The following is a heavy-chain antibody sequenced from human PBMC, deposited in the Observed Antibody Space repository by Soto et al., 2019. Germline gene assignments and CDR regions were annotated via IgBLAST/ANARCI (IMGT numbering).Heavy chain of an antibody. CDR3: AREGAGNGAYYYYGMDV. D-gene: IGHD6-19*01. CDR2: TYYRSKWYN. V-gene: IGHV6-1*01. CDR1: GDSVSSNSAA. Sequence: SQTLSLTCAISGDSVSSNSAAWNWIRQPPSRGLEWLGRTYYRSKWYNDYAVSVKSRITINPDTSKNQFSLQLNSVTPEDTAVYYCAREGAGNGAYYYYGMDVWGQGTTVTVSS. J-gene: IGHJ6*02.